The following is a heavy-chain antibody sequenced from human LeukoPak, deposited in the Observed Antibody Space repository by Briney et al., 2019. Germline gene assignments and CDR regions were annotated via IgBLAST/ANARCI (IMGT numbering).Heavy chain of an antibody. CDR3: ARAGSIYYDSSGYGWFDP. J-gene: IGHJ5*02. V-gene: IGHV4-59*12. CDR1: GGSISSYY. Sequence: SETLSLTCTVSGGSISSYYWSWIRQPPGKGLEWIGYIYYSGSTNYNPSLKSRVTMSVDTSKNQFSLKLSSVTAADTAVYYCARAGSIYYDSSGYGWFDPWGQGTLVTVSS. D-gene: IGHD3-22*01. CDR2: IYYSGST.